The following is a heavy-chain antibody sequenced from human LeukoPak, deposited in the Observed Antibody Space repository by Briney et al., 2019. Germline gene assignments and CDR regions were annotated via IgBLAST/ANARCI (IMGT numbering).Heavy chain of an antibody. V-gene: IGHV4-59*08. CDR3: ARQYYYYYMDV. CDR2: IYYSGST. Sequence: PSETLSLTCTVSGGSISSYHWSWIRQPPGKGLEWIGYIYYSGSTNYNPSLKSRVTISVDTSKNQFSLKLSSVTAADTAVYYCARQYYYYYMDVWGKGTTVTVSS. J-gene: IGHJ6*03. CDR1: GGSISSYH.